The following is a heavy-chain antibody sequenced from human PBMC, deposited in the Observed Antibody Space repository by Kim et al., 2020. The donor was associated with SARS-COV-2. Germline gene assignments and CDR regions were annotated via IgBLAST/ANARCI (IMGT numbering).Heavy chain of an antibody. V-gene: IGHV3-43*02. J-gene: IGHJ6*02. CDR3: AKDPGTPWFGELIGYYYYDGRDG. Sequence: GGSLRLSCAASGFTFDDYAMHWVRQAPGKGLEWVSLISGDGGSTYYADSVKGRFTISRDNSKNSLYLQMNSLRTEDTALYYCAKDPGTPWFGELIGYYYYDGRDGWGQGTTVTDSS. CDR1: GFTFDDYA. CDR2: ISGDGGST. D-gene: IGHD3-10*01.